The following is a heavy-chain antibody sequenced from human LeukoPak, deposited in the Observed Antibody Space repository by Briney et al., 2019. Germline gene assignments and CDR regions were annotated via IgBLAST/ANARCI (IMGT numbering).Heavy chain of an antibody. D-gene: IGHD3-10*01. CDR3: AKDQGGLWFGELSRNWFDP. J-gene: IGHJ5*02. CDR2: ISGSGGST. V-gene: IGHV3-23*01. CDR1: GFTFSSYA. Sequence: PGGSLRLSCAASGFTFSSYAMSRVRQAPGKGLEWVSAISGSGGSTYYADSVKGRFTISRDNSKNTLYLQMNSLRAEDTAVYYCAKDQGGLWFGELSRNWFDPWGQGTLVTVSS.